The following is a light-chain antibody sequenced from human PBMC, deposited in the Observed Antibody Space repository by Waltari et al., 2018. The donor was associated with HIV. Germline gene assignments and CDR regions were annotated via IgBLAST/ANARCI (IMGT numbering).Light chain of an antibody. V-gene: IGLV2-8*01. CDR3: SSYAGSNNAVV. Sequence: QSALTQPPSASGSPGQSVTISCTGTSSDVGGYNYVSWYQQHPGKAPKLMIYEVSKRPSGVPDRFSGSKSGNTASLTVSGLHAEDEADYYCSSYAGSNNAVVFGGVTKLTVL. CDR1: SSDVGGYNY. CDR2: EVS. J-gene: IGLJ2*01.